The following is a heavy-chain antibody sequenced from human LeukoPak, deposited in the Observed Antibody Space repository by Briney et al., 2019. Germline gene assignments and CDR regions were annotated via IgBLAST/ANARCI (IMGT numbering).Heavy chain of an antibody. Sequence: GGSLRLSCAASEFTFSGYFMHWVRQAPGKGLEWVAVISNDGSDKYYADSVKGRFTISRDNSKNTLYLQMNSLSAEDTAVYYCARDFHCSSTSCSKGLDYWGQGTLVTVSS. J-gene: IGHJ4*02. CDR1: EFTFSGYF. CDR3: ARDFHCSSTSCSKGLDY. V-gene: IGHV3-30-3*01. D-gene: IGHD2-2*01. CDR2: ISNDGSDK.